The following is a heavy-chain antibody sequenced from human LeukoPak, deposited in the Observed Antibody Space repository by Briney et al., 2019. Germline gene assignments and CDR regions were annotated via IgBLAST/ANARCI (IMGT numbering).Heavy chain of an antibody. CDR3: ARYDGGATADF. Sequence: GESLKISCKVSGYSLTNYWIAWVRQMPGKGLEWMGIVFPADSDTRYSPSFQGQVTISADRSINTAYLQWSSLKASDTAIYYCARYDGGATADFWGQGTLDTVSS. CDR2: VFPADSDT. V-gene: IGHV5-51*01. D-gene: IGHD1-26*01. CDR1: GYSLTNYW. J-gene: IGHJ4*02.